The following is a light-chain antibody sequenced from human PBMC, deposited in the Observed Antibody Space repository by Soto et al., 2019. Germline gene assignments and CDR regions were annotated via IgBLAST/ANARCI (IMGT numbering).Light chain of an antibody. Sequence: QSVLTQPPSASGSPGQSVTISCTGTSSDVGGYNYVSWYQQHPGKAPKLMIYEVSKRPSGVPDRFSGSKSGNTASLTVSGLQAEDEADYYCSSYAGSNAPYVSGTGTKLTVL. J-gene: IGLJ1*01. CDR1: SSDVGGYNY. V-gene: IGLV2-8*01. CDR3: SSYAGSNAPYV. CDR2: EVS.